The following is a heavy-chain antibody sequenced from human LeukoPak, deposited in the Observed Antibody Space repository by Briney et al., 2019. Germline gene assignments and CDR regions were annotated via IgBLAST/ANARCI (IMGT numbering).Heavy chain of an antibody. CDR3: ARTYCSGGSCHFDY. V-gene: IGHV4-39*01. J-gene: IGHJ4*02. CDR2: IYYSGHT. CDR1: GGSISSRGYY. Sequence: SETLSLTCTVSGGSISSRGYYWGWIRQPPGKGLEWIGTIYYSGHTYYNPSLKSRVTISVDTSKNQFSLKLSSVTAADTAVYYCARTYCSGGSCHFDYWGQGTLVTVSS. D-gene: IGHD2-15*01.